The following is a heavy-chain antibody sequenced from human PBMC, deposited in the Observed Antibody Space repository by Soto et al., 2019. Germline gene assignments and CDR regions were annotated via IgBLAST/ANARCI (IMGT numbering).Heavy chain of an antibody. V-gene: IGHV3-72*01. CDR2: TTNKANSYTT. CDR1: RFTFTAHF. CDR3: GRAGFRSDVNESSSTWIDY. J-gene: IGHJ4*02. Sequence: GGSLRLSCAASRFTFTAHFMDWVRQAPGKGLEWVGRTTNKANSYTTDYAASVKGRFTISRDDSKNSLYLQMNSLKIEDTAVYYCGRAGFRSDVNESSSTWIDYWGQGTLVTVSS. D-gene: IGHD6-13*01.